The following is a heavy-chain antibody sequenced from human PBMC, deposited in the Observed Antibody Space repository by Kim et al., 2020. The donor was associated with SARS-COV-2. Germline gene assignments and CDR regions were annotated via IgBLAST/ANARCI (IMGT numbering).Heavy chain of an antibody. D-gene: IGHD3-10*01. Sequence: PSLKQRVTISVDTSQNQFSLKLSSVTAADTAVYYCVRSGSYYNFPLYYFDYWGQGTLVTVSS. V-gene: IGHV4-59*01. CDR3: VRSGSYYNFPLYYFDY. J-gene: IGHJ4*02.